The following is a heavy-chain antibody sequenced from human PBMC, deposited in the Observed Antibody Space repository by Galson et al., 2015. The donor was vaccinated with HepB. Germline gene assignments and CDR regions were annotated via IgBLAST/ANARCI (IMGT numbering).Heavy chain of an antibody. CDR1: GFTFSNYG. D-gene: IGHD6-19*01. CDR2: IWYDGSNR. J-gene: IGHJ4*02. V-gene: IGHV3-33*08. Sequence: SLRLSCAASGFTFSNYGMHWVRQAPGKGPEWVAIIWYDGSNRYYADSVKGRFTISRDNSKNTLYLQMNSLRAEDTAVYYCAREMPIEVAGRGYCDYWGQGTLVTVSS. CDR3: AREMPIEVAGRGYCDY.